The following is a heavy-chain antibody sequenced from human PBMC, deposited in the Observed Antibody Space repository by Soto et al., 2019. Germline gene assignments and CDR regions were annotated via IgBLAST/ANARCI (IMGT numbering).Heavy chain of an antibody. J-gene: IGHJ4*02. CDR3: VRYSRTVGGSYRPDY. CDR2: INSDGTIT. V-gene: IGHV3-74*01. Sequence: EVQLVESGGGLVQPGGSLRLSCAASGFTFSSYWMHWVRQVPEKGLVWVSRINSDGTITNYADAVKGRFTISRDNVKNTLYLQMNSLRAEDTAVYYCVRYSRTVGGSYRPDYWGQRTLVTVSS. CDR1: GFTFSSYW. D-gene: IGHD3-16*02.